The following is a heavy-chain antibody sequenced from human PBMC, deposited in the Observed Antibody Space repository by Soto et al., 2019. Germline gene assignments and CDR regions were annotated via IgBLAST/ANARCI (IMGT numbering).Heavy chain of an antibody. Sequence: SETLSLTCTVSGGSISSYYWSWIRQPPGKGLEWIGYIYYSGSTNYNPSLKSRVTISVDTSKNQFSLKLSSVTAADTAVYYCARHSGSCYRMYNWFDPWGQGTLVTVSS. CDR2: IYYSGST. J-gene: IGHJ5*02. V-gene: IGHV4-59*08. CDR1: GGSISSYY. CDR3: ARHSGSCYRMYNWFDP. D-gene: IGHD3-10*01.